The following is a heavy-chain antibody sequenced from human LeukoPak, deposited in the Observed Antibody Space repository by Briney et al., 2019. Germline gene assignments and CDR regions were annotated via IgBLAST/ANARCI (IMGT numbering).Heavy chain of an antibody. V-gene: IGHV1-46*01. CDR1: GYTFTGYY. D-gene: IGHD7-27*01. Sequence: ASVKVSCKASGYTFTGYYMHWVRQAPGQGLEWMGIINPSGGSTSYAQKFQGRVTMTRDTSTSTVYMELSSLRSEDTAVYYCARSLTGEDDAFDIWGQGTMVTVSS. J-gene: IGHJ3*02. CDR2: INPSGGST. CDR3: ARSLTGEDDAFDI.